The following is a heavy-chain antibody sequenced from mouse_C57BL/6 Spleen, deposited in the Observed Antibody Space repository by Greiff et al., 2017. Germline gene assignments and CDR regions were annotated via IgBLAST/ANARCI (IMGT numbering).Heavy chain of an antibody. V-gene: IGHV1-15*01. J-gene: IGHJ2*01. CDR3: TRGALPYYYDNFDY. D-gene: IGHD1-1*01. CDR1: GYTFTDYE. Sequence: QVQLQQSGAELVRPGASVTLSCKASGYTFTDYEMHWVKQTPVHGLEWIGAIDPETGGTAYNQKFKGKAILTADKSSSTAYMGLRSLTSEDSAVSYCTRGALPYYYDNFDYWGQGTTLTVSS. CDR2: IDPETGGT.